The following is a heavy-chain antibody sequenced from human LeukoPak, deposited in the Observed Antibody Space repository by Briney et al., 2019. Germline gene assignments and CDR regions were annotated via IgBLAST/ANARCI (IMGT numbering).Heavy chain of an antibody. D-gene: IGHD4-17*01. CDR2: ISSSSSTI. CDR1: GLTFSSYK. V-gene: IGHV3-48*01. Sequence: GGSLRLSCAASGLTFSSYKMSWFRQAPGKGLDWVSYISSSSSTIYYADSVKGRFTISRDNAKNSLFLQMNSLRAEDTAVYYCAREADYGDLIDYWGQGTLVTVSS. CDR3: AREADYGDLIDY. J-gene: IGHJ4*02.